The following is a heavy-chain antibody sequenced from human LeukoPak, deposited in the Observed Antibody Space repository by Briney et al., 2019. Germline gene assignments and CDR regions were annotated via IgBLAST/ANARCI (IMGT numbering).Heavy chain of an antibody. CDR3: ARELRTFDS. Sequence: GGSLRLSCAASGFTFSSYWMTWVRQAQGKGLEWVANIKHNGDELNYVDSVEDRFTISSDNAKNSLYLHMTSLRAEDTAVYYCARELRTFDSWGQGTLVTVSS. CDR1: GFTFSSYW. CDR2: IKHNGDEL. D-gene: IGHD3-16*01. V-gene: IGHV3-7*01. J-gene: IGHJ4*02.